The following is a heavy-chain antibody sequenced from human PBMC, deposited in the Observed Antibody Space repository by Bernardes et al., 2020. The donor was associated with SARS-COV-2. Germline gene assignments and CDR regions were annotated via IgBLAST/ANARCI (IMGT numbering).Heavy chain of an antibody. J-gene: IGHJ3*02. Sequence: SETLSLTCTVSGGSVSSSDHYWGWIRQPPGKGLEWIGCVYYSGTTYYNPSFKSRVTMSVDTSKNQFSLKLSSVTAADAAVYYCARIAAGGIIDAFDIWGQGTLVTVFS. CDR1: GGSVSSSDHY. CDR3: ARIAAGGIIDAFDI. CDR2: VYYSGTT. V-gene: IGHV4-39*07. D-gene: IGHD6-13*01.